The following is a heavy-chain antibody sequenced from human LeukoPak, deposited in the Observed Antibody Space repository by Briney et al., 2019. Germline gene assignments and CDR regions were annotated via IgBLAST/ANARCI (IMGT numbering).Heavy chain of an antibody. CDR3: ARGPNDFWSGWPYYFDY. D-gene: IGHD3-3*01. V-gene: IGHV4-34*01. CDR1: GGSFSGYD. J-gene: IGHJ4*02. Sequence: PSETLSLTCAVYGGSFSGYDWNWLRQPPGKGREWIGKIDHSGSTNYNPSLKSRVTISVDTSKNQSSLKLSSVTAADTAVYYCARGPNDFWSGWPYYFDYWGQGTLVTVSS. CDR2: IDHSGST.